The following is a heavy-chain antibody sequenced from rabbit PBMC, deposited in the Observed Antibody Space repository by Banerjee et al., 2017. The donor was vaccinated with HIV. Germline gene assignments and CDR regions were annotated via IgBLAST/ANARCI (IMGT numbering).Heavy chain of an antibody. CDR2: TYAGSSGDT. CDR3: ARDLAGVIGWNFGL. Sequence: QEQLVESGGGLVKPEGSLTLTCTASGFDLSAYWMCWVRQAPGKGLEWIACTYAGSSGDTYYASWAKGRFTISKPSSTTVTLQMTSLTAADTATYFCARDLAGVIGWNFGLWGPGTLVTVS. D-gene: IGHD4-1*01. CDR1: GFDLSAYW. J-gene: IGHJ4*01. V-gene: IGHV1S45*01.